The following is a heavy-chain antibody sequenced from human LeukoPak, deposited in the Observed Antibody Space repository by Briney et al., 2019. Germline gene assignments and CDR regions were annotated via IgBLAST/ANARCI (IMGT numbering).Heavy chain of an antibody. Sequence: PGGSLRLSCAASGFTFSSYWMSWVRQTPGKGLEWVANIKQDESEKYYVDSVKGRFTISRDNAKNSLYLQMNSLRAEDTAVYYCAREPLYDFWSGYSHLDYWGQGTLVTVSS. CDR1: GFTFSSYW. V-gene: IGHV3-7*01. J-gene: IGHJ4*02. CDR3: AREPLYDFWSGYSHLDY. CDR2: IKQDESEK. D-gene: IGHD3-3*01.